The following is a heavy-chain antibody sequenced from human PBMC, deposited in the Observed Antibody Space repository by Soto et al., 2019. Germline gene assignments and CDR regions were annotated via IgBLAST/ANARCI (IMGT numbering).Heavy chain of an antibody. CDR3: ARYSGSYYGGYYYYYMDV. D-gene: IGHD3-10*01. CDR1: GFTFSSYS. CDR2: ISSSSSTI. J-gene: IGHJ6*03. V-gene: IGHV3-48*01. Sequence: GGSLRLSCAASGFTFSSYSMNWVRQAPGKGLEWVSYISSSSSTIYYADSVKGRFTISRDNAKNSLYLQMNSLRAEDTAVYYCARYSGSYYGGYYYYYMDVWGKGTTVTVSS.